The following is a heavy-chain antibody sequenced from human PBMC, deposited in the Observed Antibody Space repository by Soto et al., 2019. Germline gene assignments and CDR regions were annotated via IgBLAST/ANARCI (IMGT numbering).Heavy chain of an antibody. D-gene: IGHD2-2*01. J-gene: IGHJ4*02. CDR2: INHSGST. V-gene: IGHV4-34*01. Sequence: PSETLSLTCAVYGGSFSGYYWSWISQPPGKGLEWIGEINHSGSTNYNPSLKSRVTISVDTDKNQFSLKLSSVTAADTAVYYCARGRKGIVVVPAATQIYFDYWGQGTLVTV. CDR3: ARGRKGIVVVPAATQIYFDY. CDR1: GGSFSGYY.